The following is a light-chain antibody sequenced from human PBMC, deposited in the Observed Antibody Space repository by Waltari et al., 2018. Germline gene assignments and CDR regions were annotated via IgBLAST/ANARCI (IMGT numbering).Light chain of an antibody. CDR1: QSVSSN. CDR2: GVS. Sequence: EIVMTQSQAILSLSPGERAALSCRASQSVSSNLAWYQQKPGQAPRLLMYGVSTGATGIPARFSGSGSGTEFTLTISSLQSEDFAVYYCQQYETWPRTFGQGTKVEIK. J-gene: IGKJ1*01. CDR3: QQYETWPRT. V-gene: IGKV3-15*01.